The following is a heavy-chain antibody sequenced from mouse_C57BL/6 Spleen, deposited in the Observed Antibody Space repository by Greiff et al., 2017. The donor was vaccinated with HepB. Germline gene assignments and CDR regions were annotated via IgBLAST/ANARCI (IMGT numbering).Heavy chain of an antibody. CDR1: GYTFTSYD. Sequence: QVQLQQSGPELVKPGASVKLSCKASGYTFTSYDINWVKQRPGQGLEWIGWIYPRDGSTKYNEKFKGKATLTVDTSSSTAYMELHSLTSEDSAVYFCASGGGSSPAWFAYWGQGTLVTVS. D-gene: IGHD1-1*01. V-gene: IGHV1-85*01. CDR3: ASGGGSSPAWFAY. J-gene: IGHJ3*01. CDR2: IYPRDGST.